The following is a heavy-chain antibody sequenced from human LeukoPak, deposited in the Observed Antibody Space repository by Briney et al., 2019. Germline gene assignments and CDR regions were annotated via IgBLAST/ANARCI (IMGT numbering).Heavy chain of an antibody. CDR1: GFTFSSYG. D-gene: IGHD3-16*01. V-gene: IGHV3-30*18. J-gene: IGHJ4*02. Sequence: PVGSLRLSCAASGFTFSSYGMHWVRQAPGKGLEWVAVISYDGSNKYYADSVKGRFTISRDNSKNTLYLQMNSLRAEDTAVYYCAKASGGDSPPSWGQGTLVTVSS. CDR2: ISYDGSNK. CDR3: AKASGGDSPPS.